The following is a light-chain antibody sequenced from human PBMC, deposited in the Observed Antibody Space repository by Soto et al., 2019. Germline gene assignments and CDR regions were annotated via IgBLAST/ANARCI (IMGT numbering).Light chain of an antibody. Sequence: IQLTQSPSSLSASVGDRVTITCLASQGISSYLAWYQQKPGKAPNLLIYGASTLEGGVPFRFSGSGSGTDFTLTSSSLQPEDFATYYCQQLNTYPITFCQGTRREIK. CDR3: QQLNTYPIT. CDR1: QGISSY. J-gene: IGKJ5*01. CDR2: GAS. V-gene: IGKV1-9*01.